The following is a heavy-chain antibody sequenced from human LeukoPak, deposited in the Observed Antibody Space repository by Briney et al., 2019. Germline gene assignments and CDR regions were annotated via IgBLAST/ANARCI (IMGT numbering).Heavy chain of an antibody. CDR1: GGSISSSSHY. CDR3: ARQKSGSYGLFDY. Sequence: SETLSLXCTVSGGSISSSSHYWGWIRQPPGKGLEWIGSIYYSGSTYYNPSLKSRVTISVDTSKNQFSLKLSSVTAADTSVYYCARQKSGSYGLFDYWGQGTLVTVSS. D-gene: IGHD1-26*01. CDR2: IYYSGST. V-gene: IGHV4-39*01. J-gene: IGHJ4*02.